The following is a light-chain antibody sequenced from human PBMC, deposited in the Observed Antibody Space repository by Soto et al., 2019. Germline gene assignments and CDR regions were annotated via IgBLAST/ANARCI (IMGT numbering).Light chain of an antibody. CDR2: GAS. J-gene: IGKJ1*01. V-gene: IGKV3-15*01. CDR3: QQYNNWPRT. Sequence: EIVMTQSPGTLSVSPGERATLSCRASQSVSSNLAWYQQKPGQAPRLLIYGASSRATGIPARLSGSRSGTDFTLTISSLQSEDFAVYYCQQYNNWPRTFGQGTKVEIK. CDR1: QSVSSN.